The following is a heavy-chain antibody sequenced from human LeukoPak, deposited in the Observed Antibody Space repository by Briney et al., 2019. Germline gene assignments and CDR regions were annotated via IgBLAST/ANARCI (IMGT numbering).Heavy chain of an antibody. J-gene: IGHJ6*02. CDR2: IKQDGSEK. CDR1: GFTFSNYW. CDR3: ARYSGSYEVNYYYYYGMDV. V-gene: IGHV3-7*03. Sequence: GGSLRLSCAASGFTFSNYWMSWVRQAPGKGLEWVANIKQDGSEKYYMDSVKGRFTISRDNAKNSLYLQMNSLRAEDTAVYYCARYSGSYEVNYYYYYGMDVRGQGTTVTVSS. D-gene: IGHD1-26*01.